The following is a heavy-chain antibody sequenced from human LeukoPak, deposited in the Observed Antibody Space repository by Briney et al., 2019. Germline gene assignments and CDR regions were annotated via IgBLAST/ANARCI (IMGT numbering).Heavy chain of an antibody. CDR1: GFTFRNYA. Sequence: GGSLRLSCGVFGFTFRNYAMSWVRRAPGKGLEWVSSITGSADATYYADSVKGGSTVSRDNSKNTLNLKMNSLRAEDTAICDCVFVAGGYGTIYWGQGTPVIVSS. D-gene: IGHD2-8*01. CDR2: ITGSADAT. CDR3: VFVAGGYGTIY. J-gene: IGHJ4*02. V-gene: IGHV3-23*01.